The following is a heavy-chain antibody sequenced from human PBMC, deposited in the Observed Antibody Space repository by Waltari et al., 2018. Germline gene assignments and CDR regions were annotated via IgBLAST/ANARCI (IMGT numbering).Heavy chain of an antibody. J-gene: IGHJ4*02. D-gene: IGHD2-8*01. V-gene: IGHV3-21*01. CDR2: ISSSSSYI. CDR3: ARDRYVYGESRALFDY. Sequence: VQLVQSGAEVKKPGASVKVSCKASGFTFSSYSMNWVRQAPGKGLEWVSSISSSSSYIDDADSVKGRFTISRDNAKNSLYLQMNSLRAEDTAVYYCARDRYVYGESRALFDYWGQGTLVTVSS. CDR1: GFTFSSYS.